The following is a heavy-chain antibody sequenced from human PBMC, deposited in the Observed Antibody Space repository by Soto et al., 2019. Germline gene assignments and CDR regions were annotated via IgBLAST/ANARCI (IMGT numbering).Heavy chain of an antibody. Sequence: EVQLVESGGGLVKPGGSLRLSCAASGFTFSSYSMNWVRQAPGKGLEWVSSISSSSSYIYYADSVKGRFTISRDNAKNSLYLQMNILRAEDTAVYYCARVVVVPAAGIDYWGQGTLVTVSS. CDR1: GFTFSSYS. CDR2: ISSSSSYI. J-gene: IGHJ4*02. CDR3: ARVVVVPAAGIDY. D-gene: IGHD2-2*01. V-gene: IGHV3-21*01.